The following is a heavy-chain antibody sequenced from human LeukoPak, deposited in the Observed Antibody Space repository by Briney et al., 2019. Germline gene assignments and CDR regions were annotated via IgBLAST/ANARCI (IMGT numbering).Heavy chain of an antibody. CDR1: GFTFSSYW. Sequence: GRSLRLSCEASGFTFSSYWMSWVRQAPGKGLEWVANIKQDGSEKYYVDSVKGRFTISRDNAKNSLHLQMESLRAEDTAVYYCARASQSQIVVVVAAMIFADPDYWGQGTLVTVSS. CDR2: IKQDGSEK. CDR3: ARASQSQIVVVVAAMIFADPDY. J-gene: IGHJ4*02. D-gene: IGHD2-15*01. V-gene: IGHV3-7*03.